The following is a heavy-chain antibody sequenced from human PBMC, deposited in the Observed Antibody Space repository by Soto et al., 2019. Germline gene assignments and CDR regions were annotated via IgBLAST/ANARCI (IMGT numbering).Heavy chain of an antibody. Sequence: KSSETLSLTCTVSGASIRTYSWSWIRQSAGKGLEWIGHMYTNGRTNYIPSLKSRITMSVDTSKNQFSLNLKFMTAADTAVYFCAKDQSGAADIWGQGTMVTVSS. CDR2: MYTNGRT. CDR3: AKDQSGAADI. V-gene: IGHV4-4*07. D-gene: IGHD7-27*01. J-gene: IGHJ3*02. CDR1: GASIRTYS.